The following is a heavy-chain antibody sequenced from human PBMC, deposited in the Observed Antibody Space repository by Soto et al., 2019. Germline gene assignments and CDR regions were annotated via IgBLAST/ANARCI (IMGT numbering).Heavy chain of an antibody. CDR1: GFTFRSYG. Sequence: QVQLLESGGGVVQPGRSLRLSCAASGFTFRSYGMQWVRQAPGKGLEWVAVISYDGSNKYYADSVKGRFTISRDNSKNTLYLQMNSLRAEDTAVYYCAKDWGELPFDYWGQGTLVTVSS. CDR2: ISYDGSNK. D-gene: IGHD1-26*01. V-gene: IGHV3-30*18. J-gene: IGHJ4*02. CDR3: AKDWGELPFDY.